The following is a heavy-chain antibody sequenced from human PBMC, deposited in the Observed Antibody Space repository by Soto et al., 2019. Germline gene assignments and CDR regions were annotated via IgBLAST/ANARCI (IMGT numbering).Heavy chain of an antibody. CDR2: ISWNSGSI. Sequence: EVQLVETGGGLVQPGRSLRLSCAASGFTFDDYAMHWVRQAPGKGLEWVSGISWNSGSIGYADSVKGRFTISRDNAKNSLYLQMNSMRAEDTALYYCAKADYYGSGTLGDVWGQGTTVTVS. CDR3: AKADYYGSGTLGDV. CDR1: GFTFDDYA. V-gene: IGHV3-9*01. D-gene: IGHD3-10*01. J-gene: IGHJ6*02.